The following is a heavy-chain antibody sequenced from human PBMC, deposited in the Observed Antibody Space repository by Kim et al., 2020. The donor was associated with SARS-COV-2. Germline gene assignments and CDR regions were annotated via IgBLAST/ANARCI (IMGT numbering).Heavy chain of an antibody. CDR1: GFTFSSYA. V-gene: IGHV3-23*01. CDR3: ANNPLWTIFGVVEVAYGMVA. CDR2: ISSSGGST. Sequence: GGSLRLSCAASGFTFSSYAMSWVRQAPGKGLEWVSAISSSGGSTYYADSVKGRFTISRDNSKNTLYLQMNSLRAEDTAVYYCANNPLWTIFGVVEVAYGMVAWGEGTTGTVSS. J-gene: IGHJ6*02. D-gene: IGHD3-3*01.